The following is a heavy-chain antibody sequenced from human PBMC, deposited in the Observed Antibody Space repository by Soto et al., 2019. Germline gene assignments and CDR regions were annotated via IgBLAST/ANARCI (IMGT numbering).Heavy chain of an antibody. CDR2: INADNGNT. J-gene: IGHJ5*02. V-gene: IGHV1-3*01. D-gene: IGHD3-9*01. CDR3: ARDGRILTGYYTSNWFDP. Sequence: QVQLVQSGAEVKKPGASVKVSCKASGYTFTSYAMHWVRQAPGQRLEWMGWINADNGNTKYSQKFQGRVTITRDTSASTAYMELSSLRSEDTAVYYCARDGRILTGYYTSNWFDPWGQGTLVTVSS. CDR1: GYTFTSYA.